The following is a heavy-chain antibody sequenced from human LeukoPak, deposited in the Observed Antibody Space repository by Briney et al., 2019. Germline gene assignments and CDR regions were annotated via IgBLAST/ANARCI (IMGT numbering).Heavy chain of an antibody. V-gene: IGHV3-30*18. CDR3: AKTRGQEQWLAPLDY. J-gene: IGHJ4*02. Sequence: PGGSLRLSCAASGFTFSSYGMHWVRQAPGKGLEWVAVISYDGSNKYYADSVKGRFTISRDNSKNTLYLQMNSLRAEDTAVYYCAKTRGQEQWLAPLDYWGQGTLVTVSS. CDR1: GFTFSSYG. CDR2: ISYDGSNK. D-gene: IGHD6-19*01.